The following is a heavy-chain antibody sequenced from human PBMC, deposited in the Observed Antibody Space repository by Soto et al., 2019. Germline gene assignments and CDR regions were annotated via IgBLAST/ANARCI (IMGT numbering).Heavy chain of an antibody. V-gene: IGHV4-61*01. CDR3: AREEDAFDI. J-gene: IGHJ3*02. Sequence: SETLSLTCTVSGGSVSSRSYYWSWIRQPPGKGLEWIGYIYYSGSTNYNPSLKSRVTISVDTSKNQFSLKLSSVTAADTAVYYCAREEDAFDIWGQGTMVTVSS. CDR2: IYYSGST. CDR1: GGSVSSRSYY.